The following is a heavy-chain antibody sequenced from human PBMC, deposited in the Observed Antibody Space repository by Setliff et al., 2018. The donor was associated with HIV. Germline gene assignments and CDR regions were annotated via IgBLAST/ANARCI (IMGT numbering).Heavy chain of an antibody. CDR1: GYTFTGYY. D-gene: IGHD4-17*01. J-gene: IGHJ6*03. V-gene: IGHV1-2*04. Sequence: GASVKVSCKASGYTFTGYYMHWVRQAPGQGLEWMGWINPNSGGTNYAQKFQGWVTMTRDTSISTAYMELSRLRSDDTAVYYCARSPHYGDYDDYYYYYMDVLGKGTTVTVSS. CDR3: ARSPHYGDYDDYYYYYMDV. CDR2: INPNSGGT.